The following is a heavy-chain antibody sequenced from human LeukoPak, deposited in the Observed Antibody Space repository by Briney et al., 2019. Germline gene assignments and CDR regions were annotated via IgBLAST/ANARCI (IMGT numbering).Heavy chain of an antibody. Sequence: ASVKVSCKASGYTFTSYDINWVRQAPGQGLEWMGWMNPNSGNTGYAQKFQGRVTMTRNTSISTAYMELSSLISEDTAMYYCARGRRIVGATAQYYFDYWGQGTLVTVSS. CDR1: GYTFTSYD. V-gene: IGHV1-8*01. J-gene: IGHJ4*02. D-gene: IGHD1-26*01. CDR2: MNPNSGNT. CDR3: ARGRRIVGATAQYYFDY.